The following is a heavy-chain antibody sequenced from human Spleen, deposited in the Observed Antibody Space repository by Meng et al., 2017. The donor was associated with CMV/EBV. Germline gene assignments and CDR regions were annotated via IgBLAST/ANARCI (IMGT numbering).Heavy chain of an antibody. CDR1: GGSISSSNYY. V-gene: IGHV4-39*01. J-gene: IGHJ4*02. CDR3: ARIPLLYKYGSNFDD. CDR2: IYYSGTTY. D-gene: IGHD5-18*01. Sequence: SETLSHTCTVSGGSISSSNYYWGWIRQPPGKGLEWIGSIYYSGTTYYYNPSLRSRVTISVDTSKNQISLNLSSVTAADTAVYYCARIPLLYKYGSNFDDWGQGTLVTVSS.